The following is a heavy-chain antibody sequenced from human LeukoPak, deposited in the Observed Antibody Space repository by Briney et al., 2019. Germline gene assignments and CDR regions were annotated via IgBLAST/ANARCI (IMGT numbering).Heavy chain of an antibody. CDR1: GGSFSGYY. D-gene: IGHD3-10*01. J-gene: IGHJ4*02. CDR3: ARGGGY. CDR2: INHSGST. Sequence: SETLSLTCAVYGGSFSGYYWSWIRQPPGKGLEWIGEINHSGSTNYNPSLKSRVSISVDTSKNQFSLKLSSVTAADTAVYYCARGGGYWGQGTLVTVSS. V-gene: IGHV4-34*01.